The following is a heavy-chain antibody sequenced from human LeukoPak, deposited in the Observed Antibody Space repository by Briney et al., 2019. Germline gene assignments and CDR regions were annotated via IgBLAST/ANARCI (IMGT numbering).Heavy chain of an antibody. CDR2: ISSSGSTI. D-gene: IGHD3-3*01. CDR1: GFTFSDYY. V-gene: IGHV3-11*04. Sequence: GGSLRLSCAASGFTFSDYYMSWIRQAPGKGLEWVSYISSSGSTIYYADSVKGRFTISRDNAKNSLYLQMNSLRAEDTAVYYCARDRLRFLEWLSRPSWGQGTLVTVSS. J-gene: IGHJ5*02. CDR3: ARDRLRFLEWLSRPS.